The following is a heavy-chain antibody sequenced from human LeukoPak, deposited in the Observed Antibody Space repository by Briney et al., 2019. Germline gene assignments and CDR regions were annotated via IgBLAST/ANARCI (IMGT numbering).Heavy chain of an antibody. D-gene: IGHD2-2*01. J-gene: IGHJ3*02. CDR3: ARNVVPAARARVLDI. CDR1: GYTFTGYY. V-gene: IGHV1-2*02. CDR2: INPNSGGT. Sequence: RASVKVSCKASGYTFTGYYMHWARQAPGQGLEWMGWINPNSGGTNYAQKFQGRVTMTRDTSISTAYMELSRLRSDDTAVYYCARNVVPAARARVLDIWGQGTMVTVSS.